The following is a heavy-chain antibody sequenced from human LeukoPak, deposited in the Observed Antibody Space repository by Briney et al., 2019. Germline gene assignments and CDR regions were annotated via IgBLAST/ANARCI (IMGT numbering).Heavy chain of an antibody. J-gene: IGHJ4*02. CDR2: INPNSGGT. V-gene: IGHV1-2*02. CDR3: ARLSGIAAAVGY. CDR1: GYTFXGXY. Sequence: ASVKVSCKASGYTFXGXYMHWXXXXPGQGLEWMGWINPNSGGTNYAQKFQGRVTMTRDTSISTAYMELSRLRSDDTAVYYCARLSGIAAAVGYWGQGTLVTVSS. D-gene: IGHD6-13*01.